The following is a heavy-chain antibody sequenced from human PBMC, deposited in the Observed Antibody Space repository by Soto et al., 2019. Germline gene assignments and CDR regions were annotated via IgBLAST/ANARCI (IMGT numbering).Heavy chain of an antibody. CDR3: AREASVAALNWFDP. CDR1: GGSFREYY. CDR2: INHSGST. D-gene: IGHD6-6*01. Sequence: SETLSLTCAVYGGSFREYYWTWIRQSPGKGLEWIGKINHSGSTDYNPSLKSRVTISVDNSKNTVYLQMNSLTPEGTAVYYCAREASVAALNWFDPWGQGTLVTVSS. V-gene: IGHV4-34*01. J-gene: IGHJ5*02.